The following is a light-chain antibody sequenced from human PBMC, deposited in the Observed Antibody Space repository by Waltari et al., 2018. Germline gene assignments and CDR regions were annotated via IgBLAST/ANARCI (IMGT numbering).Light chain of an antibody. CDR1: SSDVGCYKY. J-gene: IGLJ3*02. CDR3: SSYTSSNTWV. Sequence: QSALTQPASVSGSPGQSIPISCTGTSSDVGCYKYVSWYQQHQGKAPKLMIYDVTKRPSGVSNRFSGSKSGNTVSLTVSGLQAEDEADYYCSSYTSSNTWVFGGGTKLTVL. V-gene: IGLV2-14*01. CDR2: DVT.